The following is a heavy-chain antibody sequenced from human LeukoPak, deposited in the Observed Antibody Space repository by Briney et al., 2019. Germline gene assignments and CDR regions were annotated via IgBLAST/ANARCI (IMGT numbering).Heavy chain of an antibody. Sequence: GASVKVSCKASGYTFTSYGISWVRQAPGQGLEWMGWISAYNGNTNYAQKLQGRVTMTTDTSTSTAYMELRSLRSDDTAVYYCAGDEGLSIAARAWEDYGMDVWGQGTTVTVSS. CDR3: AGDEGLSIAARAWEDYGMDV. V-gene: IGHV1-18*01. CDR2: ISAYNGNT. J-gene: IGHJ6*02. CDR1: GYTFTSYG. D-gene: IGHD6-6*01.